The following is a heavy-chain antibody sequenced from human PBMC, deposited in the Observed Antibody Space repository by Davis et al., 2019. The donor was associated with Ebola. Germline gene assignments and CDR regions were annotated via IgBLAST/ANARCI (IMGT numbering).Heavy chain of an antibody. D-gene: IGHD3-10*01. CDR3: VRERGPYILGWFEPFDI. CDR1: GFTFSEYS. Sequence: GESLNISCAASGFTFSEYSLSWVRQAPGTGLEWVSFINTGSNYIFYGDSVKGRFTISRDNAQNLLVLQMDSLTAEDTAVYYCVRERGPYILGWFEPFDIWGQGTGVTVSS. V-gene: IGHV3-21*01. J-gene: IGHJ3*02. CDR2: INTGSNYI.